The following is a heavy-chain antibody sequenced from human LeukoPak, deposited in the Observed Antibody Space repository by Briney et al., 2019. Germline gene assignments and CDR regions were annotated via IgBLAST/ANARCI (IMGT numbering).Heavy chain of an antibody. CDR2: INHSGST. D-gene: IGHD3-10*01. CDR1: GGSFSGYY. CDR3: ARHYGSGSYFIIEYYFDS. Sequence: PSETLSLTCAVCGGSFSGYYWSWIRQPPGKGLEWIGEINHSGSTNYNPSLKSRVTISVDTSKNQFSLKLSSVTAADTAGYYCARHYGSGSYFIIEYYFDSWGQGTLVTVSP. V-gene: IGHV4-34*01. J-gene: IGHJ4*02.